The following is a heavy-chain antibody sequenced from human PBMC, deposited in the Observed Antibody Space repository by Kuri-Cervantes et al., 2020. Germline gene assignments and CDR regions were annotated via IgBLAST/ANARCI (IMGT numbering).Heavy chain of an antibody. V-gene: IGHV3-48*04. CDR1: GFTFGSYS. Sequence: GESLKISCAASGFTFGSYSMNWVRQAPGKGLEWVSYISSSSTIYYADSVKGRFTISRDNAKNSLYLQMNSLRAEDTALYYCAKDIAAAGTDAFDIWGQGTMVTVSS. D-gene: IGHD6-13*01. CDR2: ISSSSTI. CDR3: AKDIAAAGTDAFDI. J-gene: IGHJ3*02.